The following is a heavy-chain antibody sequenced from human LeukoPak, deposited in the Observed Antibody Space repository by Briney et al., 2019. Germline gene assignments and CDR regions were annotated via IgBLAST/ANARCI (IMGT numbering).Heavy chain of an antibody. CDR1: GYTFTSYG. Sequence: ASVKVSCKASGYTFTSYGISWVRQAPGQGLEWMGWISAYNGNTNYAQKLQGRVTTTTDTSTSTAYMELRSLRSGDTAVYYCARGDSAAAGADYWGQGTLVTVSS. J-gene: IGHJ4*02. V-gene: IGHV1-18*01. D-gene: IGHD6-13*01. CDR2: ISAYNGNT. CDR3: ARGDSAAAGADY.